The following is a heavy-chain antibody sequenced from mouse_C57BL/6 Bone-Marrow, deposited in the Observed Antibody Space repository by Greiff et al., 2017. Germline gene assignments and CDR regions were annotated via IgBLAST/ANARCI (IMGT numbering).Heavy chain of an antibody. J-gene: IGHJ2*01. D-gene: IGHD2-1*01. CDR2: IHPNRGST. CDR1: GYTFTSYW. V-gene: IGHV1-64*01. CDR3: ARNYGNYDLFDY. Sequence: QVQLQQPGAELVKPGASVKLSCKASGYTFTSYWMHWVKQRPGQGLEWIGMIHPNRGSTNYNEKFKSKATLTLDKSSSTAYMQLSSLTSEDSAVYDGARNYGNYDLFDYWGQGTTLTVSS.